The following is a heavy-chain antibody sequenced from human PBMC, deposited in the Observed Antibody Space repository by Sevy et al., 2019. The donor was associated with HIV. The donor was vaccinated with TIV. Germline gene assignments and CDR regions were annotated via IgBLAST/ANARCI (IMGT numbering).Heavy chain of an antibody. J-gene: IGHJ4*02. CDR3: ARDLEFYDYGDYGPAFMPDY. Sequence: GGSLRLSCAASGFTFSTYGMHWVRQAPGKGLEWVGVSWFDGSNTNYADSVKGRSTISRDIAKNTLHLQMNSLRAEDTAVYYCARDLEFYDYGDYGPAFMPDYWGQGTLVTVSS. V-gene: IGHV3-33*01. D-gene: IGHD4-17*01. CDR2: SWFDGSNT. CDR1: GFTFSTYG.